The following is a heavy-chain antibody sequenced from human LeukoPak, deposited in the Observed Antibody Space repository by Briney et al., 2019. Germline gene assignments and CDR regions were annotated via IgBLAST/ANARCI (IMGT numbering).Heavy chain of an antibody. CDR2: IYYSGST. Sequence: SETLSLTCTVSGGSISSYYWSWIRQPPGKGLEWIGYIYYSGSTNYNPSLKSRVTISVDTSKNQFSLKLSSVTAADTAVYYCARYASGSYFRGIDYWGQGTLVTVSS. J-gene: IGHJ4*02. CDR3: ARYASGSYFRGIDY. CDR1: GGSISSYY. V-gene: IGHV4-59*01. D-gene: IGHD1-26*01.